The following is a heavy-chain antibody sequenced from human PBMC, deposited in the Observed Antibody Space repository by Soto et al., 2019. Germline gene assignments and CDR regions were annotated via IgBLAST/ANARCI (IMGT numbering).Heavy chain of an antibody. J-gene: IGHJ4*02. CDR3: AKDRRSRYSYGFGDYVY. V-gene: IGHV3-30*18. CDR1: GFTFSSYG. Sequence: GGSPRLSCAASGFTFSSYGMHWVRQAPGKGLEWVAVISYDGSNKYYADSVKGRFTISRDNSKNTLYLQMNSLRAEDTAVYYCAKDRRSRYSYGFGDYVYWGQGTLVTVSS. D-gene: IGHD5-18*01. CDR2: ISYDGSNK.